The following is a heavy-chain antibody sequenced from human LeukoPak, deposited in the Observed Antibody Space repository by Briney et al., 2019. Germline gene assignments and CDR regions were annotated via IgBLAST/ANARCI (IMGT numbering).Heavy chain of an antibody. J-gene: IGHJ6*03. D-gene: IGHD5-18*01. CDR2: INPDNGGT. V-gene: IGHV1-2*02. Sequence: ASVKVSCKASGYTFTDYYMHWVRQAPGQGLEWLGWINPDNGGTNYAQKFQGRVTMTRDTSISTAYMELSRLRSEDTAVYYCARDNRPRIQLWLRYYYYMDVWGKGTTVTVSS. CDR3: ARDNRPRIQLWLRYYYYMDV. CDR1: GYTFTDYY.